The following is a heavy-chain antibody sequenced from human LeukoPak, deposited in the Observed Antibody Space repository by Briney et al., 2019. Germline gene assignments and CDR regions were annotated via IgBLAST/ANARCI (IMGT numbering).Heavy chain of an antibody. CDR2: ISYDGSNK. CDR3: AKVGLGYYFDY. D-gene: IGHD3-16*01. CDR1: GFTFSSYG. V-gene: IGHV3-30*18. Sequence: PGRSLRLSCAASGFTFSSYGMHWVRQAPGKGLEWVAVISYDGSNKYYADSVKGRFTISRDNSKNTLYLQMNSLRAEDTAVYYCAKVGLGYYFDYWGQGTLVTVSS. J-gene: IGHJ4*02.